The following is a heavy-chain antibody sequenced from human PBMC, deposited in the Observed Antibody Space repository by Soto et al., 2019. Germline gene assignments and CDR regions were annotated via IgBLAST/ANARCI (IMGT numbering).Heavy chain of an antibody. CDR1: GYTFTGYY. D-gene: IGHD3-16*01. V-gene: IGHV1-2*02. Sequence: GASVKVSCKASGYTFTGYYMHWVRQAPGQGLEWVGWISPNSGVTNYAQKFQGRVTMTRDTSISTAYMELSRLRSDDTAVYYCAREALRNAVMAPGLDLQHWGQGTLVTVSS. J-gene: IGHJ1*01. CDR3: AREALRNAVMAPGLDLQH. CDR2: ISPNSGVT.